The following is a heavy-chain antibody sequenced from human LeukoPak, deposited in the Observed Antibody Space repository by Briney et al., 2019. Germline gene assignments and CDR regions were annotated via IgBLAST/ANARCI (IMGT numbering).Heavy chain of an antibody. CDR1: GFTLSSYW. CDR3: ARDPYSSGWYGNENYYWFDP. V-gene: IGHV3-7*01. D-gene: IGHD6-19*01. CDR2: IKQDGSEK. J-gene: IGHJ5*02. Sequence: GGSLRLSCAASGFTLSSYWMSWVRQAPGKGLEWVANIKQDGSEKYYVDSVKGRFTISRDNAKNSLYLQMNSLRAEDTAVYYCARDPYSSGWYGNENYYWFDPWGQGTLVTVSS.